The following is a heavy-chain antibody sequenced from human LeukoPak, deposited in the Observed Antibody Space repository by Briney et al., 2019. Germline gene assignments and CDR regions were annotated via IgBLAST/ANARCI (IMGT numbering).Heavy chain of an antibody. J-gene: IGHJ6*03. CDR2: IIPIFGTA. CDR1: GGTFSSYA. D-gene: IGHD3-16*02. V-gene: IGHV1-69*13. CDR3: ATQLYYDYVWGGYRLGYMDV. Sequence: SVKVSCKASGGTFSSYAISWVRQAPGQGLEWMGGIIPIFGTANYAQKFQGRVTITADESTSTAYMELSSLRSEDTAVYYCATQLYYDYVWGGYRLGYMDVWGKGTTVTVSS.